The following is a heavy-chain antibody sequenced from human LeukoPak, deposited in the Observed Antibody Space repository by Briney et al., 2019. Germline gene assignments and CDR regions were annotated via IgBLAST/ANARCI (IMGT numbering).Heavy chain of an antibody. D-gene: IGHD5-12*01. CDR3: AKRSRDGYNWDWYFDL. J-gene: IGHJ2*01. CDR1: GFTFDDYA. Sequence: PGGSLRLSCAASGFTFDDYAMPWVRQAPGKGLEWVSGISWNSGSIGYADSVKGRFTISRDNAKNSLYLQMNSLRAEDTALYYCAKRSRDGYNWDWYFDLWGRGTLVTVSS. V-gene: IGHV3-9*01. CDR2: ISWNSGSI.